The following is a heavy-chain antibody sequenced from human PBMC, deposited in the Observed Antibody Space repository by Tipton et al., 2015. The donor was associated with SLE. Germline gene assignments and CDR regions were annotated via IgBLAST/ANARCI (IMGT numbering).Heavy chain of an antibody. V-gene: IGHV4-39*07. CDR3: ARGGASVLIRNCYFDY. D-gene: IGHD2-8*01. CDR2: IYYRGGT. CDR1: GGSVLSGTSF. Sequence: LRLSCTVSGGSVLSGTSFWDWIRQPPGKGLEWIGSIYYRGGTHYNPSLKSRVSISVDTSKNQFFLNLRSVTAADTAVYFCARGGASVLIRNCYFDYWGQGSLVTVSS. J-gene: IGHJ4*02.